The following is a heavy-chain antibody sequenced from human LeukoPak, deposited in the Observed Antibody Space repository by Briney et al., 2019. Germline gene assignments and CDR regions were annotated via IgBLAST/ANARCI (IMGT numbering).Heavy chain of an antibody. CDR3: ARDRGGSYYFDY. D-gene: IGHD2-15*01. CDR1: GGTFSSYA. CDR2: IISIFGTA. Sequence: SVKVSCKASGGTFSSYAISWVRQAPGQGLEWMGGIISIFGTANYAQKFQGRVTITADESTSTAYMELSSLRSEDTAVYYCARDRGGSYYFDYWGQGTLVTVSS. V-gene: IGHV1-69*01. J-gene: IGHJ4*02.